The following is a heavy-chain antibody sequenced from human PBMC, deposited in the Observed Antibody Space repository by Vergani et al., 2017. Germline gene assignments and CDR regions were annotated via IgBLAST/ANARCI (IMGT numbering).Heavy chain of an antibody. D-gene: IGHD3-3*01. CDR3: AGVPREVEWLPNNYYYYYMDV. V-gene: IGHV1-18*01. CDR2: ISAYNGNT. Sequence: QVQLVQSGAEVKKPGASVKVSCKASGYTFTSYGISWVRQAPGQGLEWMGWISAYNGNTNYAQKLQGRVTMTTDTSTSTAYMELRSLRSDDTAVYYCAGVPREVEWLPNNYYYYYMDVWGKGTTVTVSS. CDR1: GYTFTSYG. J-gene: IGHJ6*03.